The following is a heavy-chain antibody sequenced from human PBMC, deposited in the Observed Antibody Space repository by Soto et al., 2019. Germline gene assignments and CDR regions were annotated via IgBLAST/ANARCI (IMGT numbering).Heavy chain of an antibody. CDR2: IFWNDDK. Sequence: SGPTLVNPTQTLTLTCTFSGVSLRTSGVGMGWIRQPPGKALEWLSLIFWNDDKRYRPSLRSRLAITKDTSKKQVFLTMTNMDPVDTATYYCAHIGGDYDHFDFWGQGILVTVSS. CDR3: AHIGGDYDHFDF. V-gene: IGHV2-5*01. J-gene: IGHJ4*02. CDR1: GVSLRTSGVG. D-gene: IGHD4-17*01.